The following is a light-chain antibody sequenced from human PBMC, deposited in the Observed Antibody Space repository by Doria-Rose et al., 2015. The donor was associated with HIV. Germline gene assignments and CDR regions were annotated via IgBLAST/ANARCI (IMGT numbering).Light chain of an antibody. CDR3: QQTYSSPKWT. CDR2: AAS. CDR1: QPVSTY. J-gene: IGKJ1*01. V-gene: IGKV1-39*01. Sequence: ASIGDRVTITCRASQPVSTYLNWFQQEPGKAPKLLIYAASRLQSGVPSRFSGSGSGTDLTLTISGLQPGDFATYYCQQTYSSPKWTGGQG.